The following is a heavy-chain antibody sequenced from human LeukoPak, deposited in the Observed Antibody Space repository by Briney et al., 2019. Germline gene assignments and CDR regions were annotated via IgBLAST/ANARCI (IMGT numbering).Heavy chain of an antibody. V-gene: IGHV3-23*01. Sequence: PGGTLRLSCAASGFTFSSYAMSWVRQAPGKGLEWVSGICGSGGTTDYADSVKGPFTISRDNSKNTLYLQMNNLRAEDTAVYYCAKDRDFWSGYYPIFDYWGQGTLVTVSS. CDR1: GFTFSSYA. CDR2: ICGSGGTT. D-gene: IGHD3-3*01. J-gene: IGHJ4*02. CDR3: AKDRDFWSGYYPIFDY.